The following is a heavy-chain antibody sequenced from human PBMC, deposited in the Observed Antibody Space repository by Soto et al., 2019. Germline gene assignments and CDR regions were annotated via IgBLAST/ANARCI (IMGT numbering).Heavy chain of an antibody. J-gene: IGHJ3*02. D-gene: IGHD3-22*01. CDR3: AREWLLPNMHAFDI. CDR2: ISSSSTI. Sequence: PGGSLRLSCAASGFTFSSYSMNWVRQAPGKGLEWVSYISSSSTIYYADSVKGRFTISRDNAKNSLYLQMNSLRDEDTAVYYCAREWLLPNMHAFDIWGQGTMVTVSS. CDR1: GFTFSSYS. V-gene: IGHV3-48*02.